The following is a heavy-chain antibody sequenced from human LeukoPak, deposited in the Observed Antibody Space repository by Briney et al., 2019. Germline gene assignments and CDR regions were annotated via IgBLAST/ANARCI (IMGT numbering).Heavy chain of an antibody. CDR2: IYYSGST. V-gene: IGHV4-39*07. CDR1: GGSISSSSYY. CDR3: AGCSSTSCYRGHFDY. Sequence: PPETLSLTCTVSGGSISSSSYYWGWIRQPPGKGLEWIGSIYYSGSTYYNPSLKSRVTISVDTSKNQFSLKLSSVTAADTAVYYCAGCSSTSCYRGHFDYWGQGTLVTVSS. D-gene: IGHD2-2*02. J-gene: IGHJ4*02.